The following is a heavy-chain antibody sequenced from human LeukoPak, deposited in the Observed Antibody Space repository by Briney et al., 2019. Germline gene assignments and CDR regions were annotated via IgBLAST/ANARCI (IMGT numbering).Heavy chain of an antibody. CDR2: TYYRSKWYN. Sequence: SQTLSLTCAISGDTVSSNIAAWNWITQSPSRGLEWLGRTYYRSKWYNEYALSVKTRIIISPDTYKNQFSLHLNSVTPDATAVYYCARDLDLCDRWFDLWGQGTLVTVS. J-gene: IGHJ5*02. D-gene: IGHD3-9*01. V-gene: IGHV6-1*01. CDR1: GDTVSSNIAA. CDR3: ARDLDLCDRWFDL.